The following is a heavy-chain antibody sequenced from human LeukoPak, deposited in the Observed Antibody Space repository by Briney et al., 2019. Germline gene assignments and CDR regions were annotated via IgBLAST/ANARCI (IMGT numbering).Heavy chain of an antibody. Sequence: GESLKISCKGSGYSFTTNWIGWVRQMPGKGLEWMGIFYPGDSDTRYSPSFQGQVTISADKSISTAYLQWSSLKASDTAMYYCARPAPNSYSPIEYWGQGTLVTVSS. CDR2: FYPGDSDT. CDR1: GYSFTTNW. D-gene: IGHD4-11*01. CDR3: ARPAPNSYSPIEY. J-gene: IGHJ4*02. V-gene: IGHV5-51*01.